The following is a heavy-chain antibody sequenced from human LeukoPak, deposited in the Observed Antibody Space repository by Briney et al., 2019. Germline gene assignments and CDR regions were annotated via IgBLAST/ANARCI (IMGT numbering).Heavy chain of an antibody. J-gene: IGHJ4*02. Sequence: PGGSLRLSCAPSRFTFSNYAMSWVRQAPGKGLEWVSAISGSGDGSYYADSVKGRFTISRDNSKNTLYLQMNTLRAEDTAVYYCARSGVKLWLGFDCWGQGTLVTVSS. CDR2: ISGSGDGS. D-gene: IGHD5-18*01. CDR1: RFTFSNYA. CDR3: ARSGVKLWLGFDC. V-gene: IGHV3-23*01.